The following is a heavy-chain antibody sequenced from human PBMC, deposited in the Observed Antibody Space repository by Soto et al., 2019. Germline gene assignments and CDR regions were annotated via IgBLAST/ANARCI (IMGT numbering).Heavy chain of an antibody. D-gene: IGHD3-3*01. J-gene: IGHJ6*02. CDR3: ARVRIFGVVIIRYYGMDV. CDR1: GGTFSSYA. Sequence: SVKVSCKASGGTFSSYAISWVRQAPGQGLEWMGGIIPIFGTAKYAQKFQGRVTITADESTSTAYMELSSLRSEDTAVYYCARVRIFGVVIIRYYGMDVWGQGTTVSVS. CDR2: IIPIFGTA. V-gene: IGHV1-69*13.